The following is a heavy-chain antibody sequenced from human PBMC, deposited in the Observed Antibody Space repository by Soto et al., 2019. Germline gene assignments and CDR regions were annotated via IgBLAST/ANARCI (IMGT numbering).Heavy chain of an antibody. D-gene: IGHD4-17*01. CDR3: TRARYGDHFDS. CDR1: GDSMTGAN. Sequence: QVQLQESGPGLLKPSETLSLTCSVSGDSMTGANWGWFRQSPEKGLEWIGYIDYSGSTNYNPSLRSRITITIDTSGNQFSLNLASVTAADAAVYYCTRARYGDHFDSWGQGTLVTVSS. V-gene: IGHV4-59*01. J-gene: IGHJ4*02. CDR2: IDYSGST.